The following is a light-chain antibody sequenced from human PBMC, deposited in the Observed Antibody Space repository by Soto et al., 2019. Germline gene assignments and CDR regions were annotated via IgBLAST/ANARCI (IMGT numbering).Light chain of an antibody. J-gene: IGKJ4*01. V-gene: IGKV3-20*01. CDR2: GAS. CDR3: QQYGSSPLT. Sequence: EIVLTQSPGTLSLSPGERATLSCRASQSVCSSYLAWHQQKPGQAPRLLIYGASIRATGIPYRFSGSGSGTDFTLTISRLEPEDFAVYYCQQYGSSPLTFGGGTKVEIK. CDR1: QSVCSSY.